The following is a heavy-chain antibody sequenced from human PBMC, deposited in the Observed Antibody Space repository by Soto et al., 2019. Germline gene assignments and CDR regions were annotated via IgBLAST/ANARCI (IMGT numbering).Heavy chain of an antibody. J-gene: IGHJ6*02. CDR2: INPNSGGT. D-gene: IGHD6-19*01. V-gene: IGHV1-2*04. CDR1: GYTFTGYY. Sequence: QVHLVQSGAEVKKPGASVKVSCKASGYTFTGYYMHWVRQAPGQGLEWMGWINPNSGGTNYAQKFQGWVTMTRDTSISTAYMELSRLRSDDTAVYYCARGGTGIAVAGYGMDVWGQGTTVTVSS. CDR3: ARGGTGIAVAGYGMDV.